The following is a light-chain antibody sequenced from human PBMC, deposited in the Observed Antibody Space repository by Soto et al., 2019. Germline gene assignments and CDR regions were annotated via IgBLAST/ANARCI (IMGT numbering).Light chain of an antibody. Sequence: DLQLTPSPSFLSASVGDRVTITCRTSQDISSYLAWYQQKPGKAPQLLISAASTLQSGVPSRFSGSGSGTEFTLTISSLQPEDFATYYCQQLKSYPLSFGGGTKVEI. CDR2: AAS. CDR3: QQLKSYPLS. J-gene: IGKJ4*01. V-gene: IGKV1-9*01. CDR1: QDISSY.